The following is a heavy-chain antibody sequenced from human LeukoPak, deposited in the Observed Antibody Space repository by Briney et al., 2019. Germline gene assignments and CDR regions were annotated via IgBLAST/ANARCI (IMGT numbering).Heavy chain of an antibody. Sequence: GGSLRLSCAASGFIFSNYAMQRVRQAPGMGLEWVAFIRYDGGNTYYADSVKGRFTISRDNSKNTLYLQMNSLRAEDTAVYYCTRDGAGAWELYYFDYWGQGTLVTVSS. D-gene: IGHD1-26*01. CDR2: IRYDGGNT. CDR1: GFIFSNYA. CDR3: TRDGAGAWELYYFDY. V-gene: IGHV3-30*02. J-gene: IGHJ4*02.